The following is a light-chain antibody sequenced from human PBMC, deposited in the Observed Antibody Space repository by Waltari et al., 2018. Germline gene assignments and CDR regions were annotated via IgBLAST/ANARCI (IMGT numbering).Light chain of an antibody. V-gene: IGKV4-1*01. CDR2: WAS. J-gene: IGKJ1*01. CDR3: QQYYSTPRT. CDR1: QYVLYSSNNKNY. Sequence: DIVMTQSPDSLAVSLGERATINCKSSQYVLYSSNNKNYLAWYQQKPGQPPKLLIYWASARESGVPDRFGGSGSGTDFTLTISSLQAEDVAVYYCQQYYSTPRTFGQGTKVEIK.